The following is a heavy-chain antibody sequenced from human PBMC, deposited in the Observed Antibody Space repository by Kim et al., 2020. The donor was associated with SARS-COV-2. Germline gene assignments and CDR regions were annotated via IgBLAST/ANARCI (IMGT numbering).Heavy chain of an antibody. V-gene: IGHV4-39*01. CDR3: ARQGGKRENEAYYDFWSGYYLGYYYYYGMDV. CDR2: IYYSGST. J-gene: IGHJ6*02. D-gene: IGHD3-3*01. Sequence: SETLSLTCTVSGGSISSSSYYWGWIRQPPGKGLEWIGSIYYSGSTYYNPSLKSRVTISVDTSKNQFSLKLSSVTAADTAVYYCARQGGKRENEAYYDFWSGYYLGYYYYYGMDVWGQGTTVTVSS. CDR1: GGSISSSSYY.